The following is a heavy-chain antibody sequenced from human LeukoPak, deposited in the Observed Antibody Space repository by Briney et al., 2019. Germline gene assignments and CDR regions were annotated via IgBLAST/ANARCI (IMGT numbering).Heavy chain of an antibody. CDR2: IKSKTDGGTT. Sequence: GSLRLSCAASGFTFSNAWMIWVRQAPGKGLEWVGRIKSKTDGGTTDYAAPVKGRFIVSRDDSKNTLYLQMNSLKTEDTAVYYCTSRRDYYDSSGFDYWGQGTLVTVSS. V-gene: IGHV3-15*01. J-gene: IGHJ4*02. D-gene: IGHD3-22*01. CDR1: GFTFSNAW. CDR3: TSRRDYYDSSGFDY.